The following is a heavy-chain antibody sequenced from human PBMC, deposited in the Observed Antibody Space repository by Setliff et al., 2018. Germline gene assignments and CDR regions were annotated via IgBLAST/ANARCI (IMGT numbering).Heavy chain of an antibody. CDR1: GGSISSHY. CDR3: ARASSGWYSAYYYYMDV. V-gene: IGHV4-4*07. Sequence: PSETLSLTCTVSGGSISSHYWTWIRQPAGKGLEWIGHINRRGSTNFSPSLKSRVTISLDTSKNQFSLNLTSVTAADTAVYYCARASSGWYSAYYYYMDVWGKGTTVTVSS. D-gene: IGHD6-19*01. CDR2: INRRGST. J-gene: IGHJ6*03.